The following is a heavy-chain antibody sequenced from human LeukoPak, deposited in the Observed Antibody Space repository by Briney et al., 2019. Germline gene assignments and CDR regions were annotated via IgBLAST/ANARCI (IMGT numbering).Heavy chain of an antibody. J-gene: IGHJ4*02. CDR1: GFTFSSYG. CDR2: ISYDGFNK. CDR3: ARGAASYSSSPSDY. D-gene: IGHD6-13*01. Sequence: GGSLRLSCAASGFTFSSYGMHWVRQAPGKGLEWVAVISYDGFNKYYADSVKGRFTISRDNSKNTLYLQMNSLRAEDTAVYYCARGAASYSSSPSDYWGQGTLVTVSS. V-gene: IGHV3-30*05.